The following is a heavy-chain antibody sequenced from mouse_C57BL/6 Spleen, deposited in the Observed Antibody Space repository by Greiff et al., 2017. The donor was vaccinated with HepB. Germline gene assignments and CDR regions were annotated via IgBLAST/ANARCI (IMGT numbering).Heavy chain of an antibody. Sequence: VQLQQSGPVLVKPGASVKMSCKASGYTFTDYYMNWVKQSPGKSLEWIGVINPYNGGTSYNQKFKGKATLTVDKSSSTAYLELNSLTSEDSAVYYCARAITTDYYAMDYWGQGTSVTVSS. CDR3: ARAITTDYYAMDY. V-gene: IGHV1-19*01. J-gene: IGHJ4*01. CDR1: GYTFTDYY. D-gene: IGHD1-1*01. CDR2: INPYNGGT.